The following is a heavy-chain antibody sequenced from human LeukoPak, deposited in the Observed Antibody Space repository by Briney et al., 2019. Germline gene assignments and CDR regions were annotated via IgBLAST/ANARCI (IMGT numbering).Heavy chain of an antibody. CDR1: GGSISRSSDY. Sequence: KPSETLSLTCSVSGGSISRSSDYWGWIRQSPGEGLEWIATIHYDGSTYYNPSLKSRVTISMDTSKNQFSLNLSSVTAADTAVYYCTRDRQLEWFYSWGQGTLVTVSS. CDR3: TRDRQLEWFYS. V-gene: IGHV4-39*07. CDR2: IHYDGST. J-gene: IGHJ5*01. D-gene: IGHD3-10*01.